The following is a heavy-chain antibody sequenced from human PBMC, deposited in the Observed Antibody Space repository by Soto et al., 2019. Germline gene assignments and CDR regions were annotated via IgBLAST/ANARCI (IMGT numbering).Heavy chain of an antibody. J-gene: IGHJ5*02. Sequence: SETLSLTCTVSGASISGFYWSWIRKSAGKGLEWIGRIYATGTTDYNPSLKSRVMMSVDTSKKQFSLKLRTVTAADTAVYYCVRDGTKTLRDWFDPWGQGISVTVSS. D-gene: IGHD1-1*01. CDR1: GASISGFY. CDR2: IYATGTT. V-gene: IGHV4-4*07. CDR3: VRDGTKTLRDWFDP.